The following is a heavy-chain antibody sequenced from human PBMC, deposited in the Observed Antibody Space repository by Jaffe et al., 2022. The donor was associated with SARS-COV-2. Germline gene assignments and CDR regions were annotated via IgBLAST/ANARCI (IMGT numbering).Heavy chain of an antibody. Sequence: EVQLVESGGGLVKPGGSLRLSCAASGFTFSSYSMNWVRQAPGKGLEWVSSISSSSSYIYYADSVKGRFTISRDNAKNSLYLQMNSLRAEDTAVYYCARRTDCSGGSCYVGYWGQGTLVTVSS. V-gene: IGHV3-21*01. CDR3: ARRTDCSGGSCYVGY. CDR2: ISSSSSYI. CDR1: GFTFSSYS. D-gene: IGHD2-15*01. J-gene: IGHJ4*02.